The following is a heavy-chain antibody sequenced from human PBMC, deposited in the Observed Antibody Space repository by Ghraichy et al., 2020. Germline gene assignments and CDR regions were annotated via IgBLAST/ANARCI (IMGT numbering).Heavy chain of an antibody. Sequence: SETLSLTCAVYGGSFSGYYWSWIRQPPGKGLEWIGEINHSGSTNYNPSLKSRVTISVDTSKNQFSLKLSSVTAADTAVYYCARGIRHTGKREWKYFQHWGQGTLVTVSS. CDR1: GGSFSGYY. CDR3: ARGIRHTGKREWKYFQH. V-gene: IGHV4-34*01. CDR2: INHSGST. J-gene: IGHJ1*01. D-gene: IGHD1-14*01.